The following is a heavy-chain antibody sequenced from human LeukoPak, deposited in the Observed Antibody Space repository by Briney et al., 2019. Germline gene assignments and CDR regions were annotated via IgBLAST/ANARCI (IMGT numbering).Heavy chain of an antibody. CDR1: GYTFTSYG. CDR2: ISAYNGNT. J-gene: IGHJ4*02. V-gene: IGHV1-18*01. Sequence: ASVKVSCKASGYTFTSYGISWVRQAPGQGLEWMGWISAYNGNTNYAQKLQGRVTMTTDTSTSTAYLELRSLRSDDTAVYYCARMISGFSYGGWYYFDYWGQGTLVTVSS. CDR3: ARMISGFSYGGWYYFDY. D-gene: IGHD4-23*01.